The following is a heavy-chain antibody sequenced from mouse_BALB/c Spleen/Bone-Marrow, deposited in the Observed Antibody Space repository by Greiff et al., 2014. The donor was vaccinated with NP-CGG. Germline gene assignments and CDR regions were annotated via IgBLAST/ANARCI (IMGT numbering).Heavy chain of an antibody. Sequence: EVQGVESGGGLVKPGGSLKLSCAASGFAFSSYDMSWVRQTPEKRLEWVAYISHGGGTTYYSDTVKGRFTISRDNAKNTLYLQMSSLKSEDTAIYYCTRHGGYYPYYYAMDYWGQGTSVTVSS. CDR3: TRHGGYYPYYYAMDY. V-gene: IGHV5-12-1*01. J-gene: IGHJ4*01. CDR1: GFAFSSYD. CDR2: ISHGGGTT. D-gene: IGHD2-3*01.